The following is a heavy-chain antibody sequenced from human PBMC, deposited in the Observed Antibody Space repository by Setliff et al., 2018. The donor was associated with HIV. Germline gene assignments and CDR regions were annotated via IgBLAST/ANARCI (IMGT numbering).Heavy chain of an antibody. CDR1: GYNFIDYY. Sequence: VASVKVSCKSSGYNFIDYYLNWVRQAPGQGLEWVGWVNPRNGGINYSQRFQGRVTMTRDTSIGTAYMELNRLKSDDTAVYFCARKSLSGTIDYWGQGTLVTVSS. D-gene: IGHD1-20*01. CDR3: ARKSLSGTIDY. CDR2: VNPRNGGI. V-gene: IGHV1-2*02. J-gene: IGHJ4*02.